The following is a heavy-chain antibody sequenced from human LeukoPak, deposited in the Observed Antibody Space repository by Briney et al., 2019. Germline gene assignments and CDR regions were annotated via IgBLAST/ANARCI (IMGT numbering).Heavy chain of an antibody. V-gene: IGHV4-59*01. Sequence: SETLSLTCTVSGGSISSYYWSWIRQPPGKGLEWIGCIYYSGSTNYNPSLKSRVTISVDTSKNQFSLKLSSVTAADTAVYYCARGPTGLMITSHYYFDYWGQGTLVTVSS. CDR3: ARGPTGLMITSHYYFDY. D-gene: IGHD3-16*01. CDR1: GGSISSYY. J-gene: IGHJ4*02. CDR2: IYYSGST.